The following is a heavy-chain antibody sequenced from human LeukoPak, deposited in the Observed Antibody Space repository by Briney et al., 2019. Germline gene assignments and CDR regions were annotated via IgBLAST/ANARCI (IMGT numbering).Heavy chain of an antibody. CDR2: ISSSGSYT. CDR3: ASYYYGSGSYYFDY. CDR1: GFTFNDYY. J-gene: IGHJ4*02. D-gene: IGHD3-10*01. V-gene: IGHV3-11*03. Sequence: GGSLRLSCAASGFTFNDYYMSWIRQAPGKGLEWVSYISSSGSYTNYADSVKGRFTISRDNAKNSLYLQMNSLRAEDTAVYYCASYYYGSGSYYFDYWGQGTLVTVSS.